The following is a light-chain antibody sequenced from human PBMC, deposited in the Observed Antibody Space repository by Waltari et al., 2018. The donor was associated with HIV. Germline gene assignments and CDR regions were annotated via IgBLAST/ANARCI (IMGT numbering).Light chain of an antibody. CDR3: CSYAGSYTWV. CDR2: DVS. Sequence: HSALTQPRSVSGSPGQSVTISCTGTSSAVGDYTFVSWYQQHPGKAPKFMIYDVSKRPSGVPDRFSGSKSGNTASLTISGLQAEDEADYYCCSYAGSYTWVFGGGTKLTVL. CDR1: SSAVGDYTF. J-gene: IGLJ3*02. V-gene: IGLV2-11*01.